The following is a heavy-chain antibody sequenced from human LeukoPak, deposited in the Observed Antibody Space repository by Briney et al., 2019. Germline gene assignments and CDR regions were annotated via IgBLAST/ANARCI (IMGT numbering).Heavy chain of an antibody. CDR1: GFTFSSYA. Sequence: PGGSLRLSCAASGFTFSSYAMSRVRQAPGKGLEWVSAISGSGGSTYYADSVKGRFTISRDNSKNTLYLQMNSLRAEDTAVYYCAKDLLRYCSSTSCRDYWGQGTLVTVSS. CDR2: ISGSGGST. CDR3: AKDLLRYCSSTSCRDY. D-gene: IGHD2-2*01. V-gene: IGHV3-23*01. J-gene: IGHJ4*02.